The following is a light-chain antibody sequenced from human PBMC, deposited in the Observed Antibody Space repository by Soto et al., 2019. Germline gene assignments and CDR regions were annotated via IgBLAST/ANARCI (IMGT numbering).Light chain of an antibody. Sequence: EIVLTQSPGTLSLSPGERATLSCRASQSDSSSYLGWYQQKPGQAPRLLIYGTSSRATGIPDRFSGSGSGTDFILTISRLEPEDFAVYYCHQYGSSPTFGQGTKVEI. CDR3: HQYGSSPT. V-gene: IGKV3-20*01. CDR1: QSDSSSY. J-gene: IGKJ1*01. CDR2: GTS.